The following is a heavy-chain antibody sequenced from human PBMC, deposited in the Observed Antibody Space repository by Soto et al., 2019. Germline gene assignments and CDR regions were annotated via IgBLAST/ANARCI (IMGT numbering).Heavy chain of an antibody. Sequence: GGALRLSCAASGFTFSSYTMHWVRQAPGKGLEWVSSISSSSNYIFYADSVKGRFTISRDNSKNTLYLQMNSLRAEDTAVYYCAKVKTGTTFYFQHWGQGTLVTVSS. J-gene: IGHJ1*01. V-gene: IGHV3-21*04. CDR1: GFTFSSYT. D-gene: IGHD1-7*01. CDR3: AKVKTGTTFYFQH. CDR2: ISSSSNYI.